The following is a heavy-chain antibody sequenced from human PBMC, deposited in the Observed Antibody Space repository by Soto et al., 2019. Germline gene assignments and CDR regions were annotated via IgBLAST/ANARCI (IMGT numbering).Heavy chain of an antibody. Sequence: QVQLVQSGAEVKKPGSSVKVSCKASGGTFSSYAISWVRQAPGQGLEWMGGIIPIFGTANYAQKFQGRVTITADESTSTADMELSSLRSEDTAVYYCARERDPYYYDSSGLGAAFDIWGQGTMVTVSS. J-gene: IGHJ3*02. V-gene: IGHV1-69*12. CDR2: IIPIFGTA. CDR1: GGTFSSYA. CDR3: ARERDPYYYDSSGLGAAFDI. D-gene: IGHD3-22*01.